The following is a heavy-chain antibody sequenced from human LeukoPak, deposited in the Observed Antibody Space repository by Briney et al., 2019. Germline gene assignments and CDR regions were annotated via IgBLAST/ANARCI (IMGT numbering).Heavy chain of an antibody. CDR2: IKEDGSQK. CDR3: AKHTEYSSSSGFDY. V-gene: IGHV3-7*03. J-gene: IGHJ4*02. D-gene: IGHD6-6*01. Sequence: PGGSLRLSCAASGFTFNTYWMSWVRQTPGKGLEWVANIKEDGSQKNYVDSVRGRFTISRDNAKNSLYLQVNSLRAEDTAVYYCAKHTEYSSSSGFDYWGQGTLVTVSS. CDR1: GFTFNTYW.